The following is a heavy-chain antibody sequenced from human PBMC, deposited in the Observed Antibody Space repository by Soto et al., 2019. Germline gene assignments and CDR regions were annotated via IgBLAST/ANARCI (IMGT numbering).Heavy chain of an antibody. D-gene: IGHD3-16*01. CDR2: IIPLFDTP. V-gene: IGHV1-69*06. CDR3: ARGPHYDYFHRAGYYYGMDV. J-gene: IGHJ6*02. Sequence: SVKVSCKSSGGTFSNYGISWVRQAPGQGLEWLGGIIPLFDTPNYAQKFQGRVTITADTSTSTAYMDLSSLRSEDTAVYYCARGPHYDYFHRAGYYYGMDVWCQGPKVTVS. CDR1: GGTFSNYG.